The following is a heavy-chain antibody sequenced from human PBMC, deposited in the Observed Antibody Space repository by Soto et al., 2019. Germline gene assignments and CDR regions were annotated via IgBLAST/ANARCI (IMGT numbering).Heavy chain of an antibody. V-gene: IGHV1-69*01. CDR1: RGTFSNYA. CDR2: IVPIHDTT. CDR3: AAEYDRHLS. J-gene: IGHJ5*02. Sequence: QVQLVQTGGEVTRPGSSVNVSCTASRGTFSNYAILWVRQAPGQGLEWMGGIVPIHDTTDYAQKFQGRVTITADEPSSTSYMELRSLRSDDTAVYYCAAEYDRHLSWGQGTLVTVSS. D-gene: IGHD3-9*01.